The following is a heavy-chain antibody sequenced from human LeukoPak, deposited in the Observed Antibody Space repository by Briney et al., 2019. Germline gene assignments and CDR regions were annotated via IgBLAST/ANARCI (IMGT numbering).Heavy chain of an antibody. CDR3: ARVPVYDCSSTSCANGGYWFDP. J-gene: IGHJ5*02. Sequence: SETLSLTCTVSGGSITSYYWSWIRQPPGKGLEWIGHIYYSGSTNYNPSLKSRVTISVDTPKNQFSLKLSSVTAADTAVHYCARVPVYDCSSTSCANGGYWFDPWGQGTLVTVSS. CDR2: IYYSGST. CDR1: GGSITSYY. V-gene: IGHV4-59*01. D-gene: IGHD2-2*01.